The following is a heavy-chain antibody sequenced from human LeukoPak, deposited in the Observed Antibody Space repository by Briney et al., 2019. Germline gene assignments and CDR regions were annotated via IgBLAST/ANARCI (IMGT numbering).Heavy chain of an antibody. Sequence: GASVKVSCKASGGTFSSYAISWVRQAPGQGLEWMGRIIPILGIANCAQKFQGRVTITADKSTSTAYMELSSLRSEDTAVYYCTRDPASIAVAGTTAGADYWGQGTLVTVSS. V-gene: IGHV1-69*04. CDR2: IIPILGIA. J-gene: IGHJ4*02. CDR3: TRDPASIAVAGTTAGADY. D-gene: IGHD6-19*01. CDR1: GGTFSSYA.